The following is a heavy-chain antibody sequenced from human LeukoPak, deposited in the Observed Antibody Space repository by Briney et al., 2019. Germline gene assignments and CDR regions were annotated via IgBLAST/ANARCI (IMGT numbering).Heavy chain of an antibody. V-gene: IGHV3-48*02. CDR3: VRDPDALDY. Sequence: PGGSLRLSCAASGFTFSGYSMNWVRQAPGKGLEWVSYIRSSGSPIYYADSVKGRFTISRDNAKNSVYLQMNSLRDEGTAVYYCVRDPDALDYWGQGTLVTVSS. J-gene: IGHJ4*02. CDR1: GFTFSGYS. CDR2: IRSSGSPI.